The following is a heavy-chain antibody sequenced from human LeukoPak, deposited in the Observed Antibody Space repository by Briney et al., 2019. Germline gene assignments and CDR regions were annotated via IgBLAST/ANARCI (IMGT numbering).Heavy chain of an antibody. CDR2: ISAYNGNT. D-gene: IGHD6-13*01. Sequence: AASVKVSCKASGYTFTSYGISWVRQAPGQGLEWMGWISAYNGNTNYAQKLQGRVTMTTDTSTSTAYMELRSLRSDDTAVYYCARELHSSSWYAGSYWYFDLWGRGTLVTVSS. J-gene: IGHJ2*01. CDR3: ARELHSSSWYAGSYWYFDL. CDR1: GYTFTSYG. V-gene: IGHV1-18*01.